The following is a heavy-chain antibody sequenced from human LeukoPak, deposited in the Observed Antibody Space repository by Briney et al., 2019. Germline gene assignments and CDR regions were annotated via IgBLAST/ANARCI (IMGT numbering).Heavy chain of an antibody. CDR3: AGLYASGSYYGY. CDR2: IYYSVST. J-gene: IGHJ4*02. CDR1: GDSISSSSYY. Sequence: SETLSLTCTVSGDSISSSSYYWGWIRQPPGKGLEWIGNIYYSVSTYYNPSLKSRVTISVDTSKNQFSLKLSSVTAADTAVYYCAGLYASGSYYGYWGQGTLVTVSS. D-gene: IGHD3-10*01. V-gene: IGHV4-39*01.